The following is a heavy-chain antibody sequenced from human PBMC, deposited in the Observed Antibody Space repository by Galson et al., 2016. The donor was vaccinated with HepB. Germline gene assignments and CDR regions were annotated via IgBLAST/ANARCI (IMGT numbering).Heavy chain of an antibody. CDR2: ITGHNGDT. J-gene: IGHJ6*02. V-gene: IGHV1-18*04. Sequence: SVKVSCKASGYMFTSYGINWVRQAPGQGLEWMGCITGHNGDTIYAQKFQGRVTMTTDTSTRTAYLELRSLRSDDTAIYYCARNRRGRPSPVRDGSRQYHYYYNGLDVWAQGTTVTVSS. CDR3: ARNRRGRPSPVRDGSRQYHYYYNGLDV. CDR1: GYMFTSYG. D-gene: IGHD2-15*01.